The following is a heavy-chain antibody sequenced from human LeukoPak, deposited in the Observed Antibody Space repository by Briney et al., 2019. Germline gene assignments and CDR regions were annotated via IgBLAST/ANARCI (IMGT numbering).Heavy chain of an antibody. CDR3: ARGCSGSFHYYYYYMDV. D-gene: IGHD1-26*01. CDR1: GGSFSGYY. V-gene: IGHV4-34*01. Sequence: SETLSLTCAVYGGSFSGYYWSWIRQPPGKGLEWIGEINHSGSTNYNPSLKSRVTISVDTSKNQFSLKLSSVTAADTAVYYCARGCSGSFHYYYYYMDVWGKGTTVTVSS. J-gene: IGHJ6*03. CDR2: INHSGST.